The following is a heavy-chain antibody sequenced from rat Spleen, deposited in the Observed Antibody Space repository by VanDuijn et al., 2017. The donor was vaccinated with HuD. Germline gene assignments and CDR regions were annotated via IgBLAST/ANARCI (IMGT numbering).Heavy chain of an antibody. CDR2: ITNTGGST. Sequence: EVQLVESGGGLVQPGRSLKLSCVASGFTFNNYWMTWIRQAPGKGLEWVASITNTGGSTWYPDSVKDRFTISRDNAENTVYLQMSSLRSEDSAIYYCARAYDGSPYYFDYWGQGVMVTVSS. CDR3: ARAYDGSPYYFDY. V-gene: IGHV5-31*01. D-gene: IGHD1-12*02. J-gene: IGHJ2*01. CDR1: GFTFNNYW.